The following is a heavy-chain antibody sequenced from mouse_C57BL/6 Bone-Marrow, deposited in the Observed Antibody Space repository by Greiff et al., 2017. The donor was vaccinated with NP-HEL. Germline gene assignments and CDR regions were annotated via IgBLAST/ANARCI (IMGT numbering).Heavy chain of an antibody. CDR2: IYPSSGNT. V-gene: IGHV1-81*01. J-gene: IGHJ2*01. CDR1: GYTFTSYG. CDR3: ARPRRFDY. Sequence: VKLQQSGAELARPGASVKLSCKASGYTFTSYGISWVKQRPGQGLEWIGEIYPSSGNTYYNEKFKGKATLTADKSSSTAYMELRSLTSEDSAVYFCARPRRFDYWGQGTTLTVSS.